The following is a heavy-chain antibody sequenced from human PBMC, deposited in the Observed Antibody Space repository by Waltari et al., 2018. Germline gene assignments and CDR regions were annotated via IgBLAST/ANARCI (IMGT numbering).Heavy chain of an antibody. CDR3: ARGKGNIAALGFYY. Sequence: QVQLVESGGGVVQSGRSLRLPCAASGFTFRSYGMHWVRPAPGKGLEWVAVIWYDGSNKYYADSVKGRFTISRDNSKNTLYLQMNSLRAEDTAVYYCARGKGNIAALGFYYWGQGTLVTVSS. V-gene: IGHV3-33*01. CDR1: GFTFRSYG. D-gene: IGHD6-6*01. CDR2: IWYDGSNK. J-gene: IGHJ4*02.